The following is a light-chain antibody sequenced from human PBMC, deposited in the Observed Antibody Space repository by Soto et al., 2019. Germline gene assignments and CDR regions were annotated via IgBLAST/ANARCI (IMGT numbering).Light chain of an antibody. J-gene: IGLJ3*02. CDR1: SSDVGAYNF. Sequence: HSALTQPRSVSGSPGQSVTISCTGTSSDVGAYNFVSWYQQHPGRVPKLMIYDVSRRPSGVPDRFSGSKSGNTASLTISGLQADDEADYYCCSYAGSYTLVFGGGTKVTVL. CDR3: CSYAGSYTLV. V-gene: IGLV2-11*01. CDR2: DVS.